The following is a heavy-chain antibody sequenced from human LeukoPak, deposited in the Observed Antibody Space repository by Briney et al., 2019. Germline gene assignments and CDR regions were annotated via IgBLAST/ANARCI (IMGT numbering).Heavy chain of an antibody. Sequence: ASVKASCKASGYIFTSYAMNWVRQAPGQGLEWMGWINTNTGNPTYAQAFTGRFVFSLDTSVNTAYLQISNLKPEDTAVYYCSKEGWFDPWGQGTLVTVSS. J-gene: IGHJ5*02. CDR2: INTNTGNP. CDR1: GYIFTSYA. CDR3: SKEGWFDP. V-gene: IGHV7-4-1*02.